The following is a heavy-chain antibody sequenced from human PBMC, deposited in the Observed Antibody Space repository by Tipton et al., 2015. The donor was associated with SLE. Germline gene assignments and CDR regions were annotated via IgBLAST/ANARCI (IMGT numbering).Heavy chain of an antibody. CDR2: IYYSGST. CDR1: GGSISSHY. Sequence: TLSLTCTVSGGSISSHYWSWIRQPPGKGLEWIGYIYYSGSTNYNPSLKSRVTISVDTSKNQFSLKLSSVTAADTAVYYCARGDRSGWLDWGQGTLVTVSS. CDR3: ARGDRSGWLD. J-gene: IGHJ4*02. D-gene: IGHD6-19*01. V-gene: IGHV4-59*11.